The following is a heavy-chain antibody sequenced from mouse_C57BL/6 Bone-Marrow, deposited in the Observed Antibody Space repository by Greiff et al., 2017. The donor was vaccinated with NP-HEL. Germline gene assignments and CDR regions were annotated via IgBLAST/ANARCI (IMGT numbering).Heavy chain of an antibody. Sequence: QVQLQQPGAEPVRPGSSVKLSCKASGYTFTSYWMHWVKQRPIQGLEWIGNIDPSDSETHYNQKFKDKATLTVDKSSSTAYMQLSSLTSEDSAVYYCAREGLYDYDVYWYFDVWGTGTTVTVSS. J-gene: IGHJ1*03. CDR3: AREGLYDYDVYWYFDV. CDR1: GYTFTSYW. CDR2: IDPSDSET. D-gene: IGHD2-4*01. V-gene: IGHV1-52*01.